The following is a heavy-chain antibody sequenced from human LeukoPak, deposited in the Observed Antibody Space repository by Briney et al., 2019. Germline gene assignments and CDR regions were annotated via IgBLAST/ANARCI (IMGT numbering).Heavy chain of an antibody. Sequence: GGSLRLSCAASGFTFSSYWMSWVRQAPGKGLEWVANIKQDGSEKYYVDSVRGRFTISRDNAKNSLFLEMNSLRLEDTALYYCVKESEDSSGWATRYYFDYWGQGSLVTVS. D-gene: IGHD6-19*01. V-gene: IGHV3-7*03. J-gene: IGHJ4*02. CDR1: GFTFSSYW. CDR3: VKESEDSSGWATRYYFDY. CDR2: IKQDGSEK.